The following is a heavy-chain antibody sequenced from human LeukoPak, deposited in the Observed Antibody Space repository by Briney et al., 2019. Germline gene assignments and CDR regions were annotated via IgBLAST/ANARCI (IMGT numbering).Heavy chain of an antibody. Sequence: GASVKVSCKASGYTFTSYGISWARQAPGQGLEWMGWISAYNGNTNYAQKLQGRVTMTTDTSTSTAYMELRSLRSDDTAVYYCARDRTVWFGELSPIDYWGQGTLVTVSS. V-gene: IGHV1-18*04. J-gene: IGHJ4*02. CDR2: ISAYNGNT. CDR1: GYTFTSYG. CDR3: ARDRTVWFGELSPIDY. D-gene: IGHD3-10*01.